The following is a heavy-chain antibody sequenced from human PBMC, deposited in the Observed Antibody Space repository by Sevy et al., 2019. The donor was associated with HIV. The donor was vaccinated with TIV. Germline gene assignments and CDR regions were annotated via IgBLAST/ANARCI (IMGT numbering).Heavy chain of an antibody. D-gene: IGHD3-22*01. CDR3: ASPGTHYYDSSGYRIVADY. CDR2: IYDSGST. CDR1: GGSISSSSYY. V-gene: IGHV4-39*01. Sequence: SETLSLTCTVSGGSISSSSYYWGWIRQPPGKGLEWIGSIYDSGSTYYNPSLKSRVTISVDTSKNQFSLKLSFVTAADTAVYYCASPGTHYYDSSGYRIVADYWGQGTLVTVSS. J-gene: IGHJ4*02.